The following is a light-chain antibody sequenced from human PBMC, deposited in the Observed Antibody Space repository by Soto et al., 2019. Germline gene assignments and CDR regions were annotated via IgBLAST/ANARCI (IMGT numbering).Light chain of an antibody. CDR1: QSLSSW. V-gene: IGKV1-5*01. J-gene: IGKJ1*01. CDR2: DAS. CDR3: QQYNSYSWT. Sequence: DIQMTQSPSTLSASVGDRVTITCRASQSLSSWLAWYQQKQGKAPKLLIYDASSLESGVPSRFSGSGSGTEFTLTISSLQPDDFATYYCQQYNSYSWTFGQGTKVEIK.